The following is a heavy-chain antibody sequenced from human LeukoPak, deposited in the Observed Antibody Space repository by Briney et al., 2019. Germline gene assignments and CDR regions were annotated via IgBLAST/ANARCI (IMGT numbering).Heavy chain of an antibody. CDR1: GFTFSSYA. CDR2: ISYDGSNK. D-gene: IGHD6-13*01. V-gene: IGHV3-30-3*01. J-gene: IGHJ4*02. Sequence: PGGSLRLSCAASGFTFSSYAMHWVRQAPGKGLERVAVISYDGSNKYYADSVKGRFTISRDNSKNTLYLQMNSLRAEDTAVYYCARDLEFYLAAAGWGLDYWGQGTLVTVSS. CDR3: ARDLEFYLAAAGWGLDY.